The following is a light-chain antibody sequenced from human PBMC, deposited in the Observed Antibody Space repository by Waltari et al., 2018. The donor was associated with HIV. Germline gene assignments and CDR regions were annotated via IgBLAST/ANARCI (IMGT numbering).Light chain of an antibody. CDR3: CSYSGDYV. J-gene: IGLJ1*01. Sequence: QSVLTQPRSVSGSPGQSVTISCVGINSDVTSDRFVSWYQQYPGKPPSLLIYDVNRRPAGVHHRFSGSKSGDTASLTISGLQGDDEADYFCCSYSGDYVFGTGTEVTVL. V-gene: IGLV2-11*01. CDR2: DVN. CDR1: NSDVTSDRF.